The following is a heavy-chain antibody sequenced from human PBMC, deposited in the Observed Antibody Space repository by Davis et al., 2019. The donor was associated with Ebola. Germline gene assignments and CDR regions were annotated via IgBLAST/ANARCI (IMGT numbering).Heavy chain of an antibody. J-gene: IGHJ4*02. V-gene: IGHV2-70*04. CDR2: IDWDDDK. CDR3: ALHMTKVTYYFDC. Sequence: SGPTLLKPTQTPTLTCTFSRFSLSTSGMRVSWIRQHPGKALWWLARIDWDDDKFYNTSLKTRLNISKDTSKNQVVLTMNNMDPVETATYYCALHMTKVTYYFDCWGQGTLVTVS. CDR1: RFSLSTSGMR. D-gene: IGHD4-17*01.